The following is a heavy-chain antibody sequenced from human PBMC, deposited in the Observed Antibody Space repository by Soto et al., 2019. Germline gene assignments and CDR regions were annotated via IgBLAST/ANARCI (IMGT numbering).Heavy chain of an antibody. CDR2: IYSAGNT. CDR1: GSTVSSSY. V-gene: IGHV3-53*01. Sequence: GGSLRLSCAASGSTVSSSYMSWVRQAPGKGLEWVSVIYSAGNTYYADSVKGRFTISRDNSKNTLYLQMDSLRAEDTALYYCARAPGSYGHSDYLDYWGQGTLVTVS. J-gene: IGHJ4*02. CDR3: ARAPGSYGHSDYLDY. D-gene: IGHD5-18*01.